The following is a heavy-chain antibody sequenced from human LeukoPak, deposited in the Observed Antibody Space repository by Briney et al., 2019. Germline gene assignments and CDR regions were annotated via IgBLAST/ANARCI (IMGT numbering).Heavy chain of an antibody. V-gene: IGHV4-34*01. Sequence: PSETLSLTCAVYGGSFSGYYWSWIRQPPGKGLEWIGEINHSGSTNYNPSLKSRVTISVDTSKNQFSLKLSSVTAADTAVYYCARHQTTVTSRGMDVWGQGTTVTVSS. D-gene: IGHD4-17*01. CDR2: INHSGST. CDR1: GGSFSGYY. J-gene: IGHJ6*02. CDR3: ARHQTTVTSRGMDV.